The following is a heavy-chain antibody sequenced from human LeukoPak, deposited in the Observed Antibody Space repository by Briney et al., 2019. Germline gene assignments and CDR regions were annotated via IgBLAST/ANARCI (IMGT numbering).Heavy chain of an antibody. J-gene: IGHJ3*02. CDR3: ARSPSDLAFDI. CDR2: IYSSVST. CDR1: GGSISSNAYY. Sequence: SETLSLTCTVSGGSISSNAYYWAWIRQPPGKGLEWIGSIYSSVSTYYNPSLKSRVTISVDTSKNQFSLKLSSVTAADTAVYYCARSPSDLAFDIWGQGTMVTVSS. D-gene: IGHD3-3*01. V-gene: IGHV4-39*07.